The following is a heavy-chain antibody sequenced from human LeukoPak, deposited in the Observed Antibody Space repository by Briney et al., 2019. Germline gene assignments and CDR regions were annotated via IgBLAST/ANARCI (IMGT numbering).Heavy chain of an antibody. J-gene: IGHJ4*02. V-gene: IGHV3-30-3*01. Sequence: PGRSLRLSCAASGFTFSSYAMHWVRQAPGKGLEWVAVISYDGSNKYYADSVEGRFTISRDNSKNTLYLQMNSLRAEDTAVYYCAKVIPRGPRYFDYWGQGTLVTVSS. CDR1: GFTFSSYA. CDR3: AKVIPRGPRYFDY. CDR2: ISYDGSNK.